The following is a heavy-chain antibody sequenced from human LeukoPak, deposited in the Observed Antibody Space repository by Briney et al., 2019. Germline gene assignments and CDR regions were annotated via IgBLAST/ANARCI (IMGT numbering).Heavy chain of an antibody. CDR2: INTDGGST. CDR1: GFTFSDFW. CDR3: ARGGSVSCHH. V-gene: IGHV3-74*01. J-gene: IGHJ1*01. Sequence: PGGSLRLSCAASGFTFSDFWMHWVRQAPGKGLVWVSRINTDGGSTSYADSVKGRFTISRDNAKNTVYLQMNSLRAEDTAVYYCARGGSVSCHHWGQGTLVTVSS. D-gene: IGHD2-2*01.